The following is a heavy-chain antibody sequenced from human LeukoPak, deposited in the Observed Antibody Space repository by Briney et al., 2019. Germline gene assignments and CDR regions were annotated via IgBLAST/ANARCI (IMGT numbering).Heavy chain of an antibody. D-gene: IGHD1-26*01. V-gene: IGHV3-23*01. CDR1: GFTFSSYA. CDR2: ISGSGGST. CDR3: AKDGRIAGATTGFDY. Sequence: GGSLRLSCAASGFTFSSYAMSWVRQAPGKGLEWVSAISGSGGSTYYADSVKGRFTISRDNSKNTLYLQMNSLRAEDTAVYYCAKDGRIAGATTGFDYWGQGTLVTVSS. J-gene: IGHJ4*02.